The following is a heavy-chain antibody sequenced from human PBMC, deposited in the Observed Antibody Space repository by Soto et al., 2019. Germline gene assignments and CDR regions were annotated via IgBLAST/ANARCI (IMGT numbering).Heavy chain of an antibody. CDR3: AKVPLPAVAGTWDRDY. J-gene: IGHJ4*02. CDR1: GFTFSSYA. Sequence: GGSLRLSCAASGFTFSSYAMSWVRQAPGKGLEWVSAISGSGGSTYYADSVKGRFTISRDNSKNTLYLQMNSLRAEDTAVYYCAKVPLPAVAGTWDRDYWGQGTLVTVSS. CDR2: ISGSGGST. D-gene: IGHD6-19*01. V-gene: IGHV3-23*01.